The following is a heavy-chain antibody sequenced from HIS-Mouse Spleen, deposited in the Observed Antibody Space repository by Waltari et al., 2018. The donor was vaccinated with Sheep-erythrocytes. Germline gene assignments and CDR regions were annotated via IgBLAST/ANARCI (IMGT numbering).Heavy chain of an antibody. CDR2: FGTAGDK. V-gene: IGHV3-13*01. Sequence: EVQLVESGGGLVQPGGSLRLSCAASGFTFSSYDMHWVRQATGKGLVWVSAFGTAGDKYYPGSVKGRFTISRENAKNSLYLQMNSLRARDTAVYYCARANSGSYDDAFDILGQGTMVTVSS. CDR3: ARANSGSYDDAFDI. CDR1: GFTFSSYD. J-gene: IGHJ3*02. D-gene: IGHD1-26*01.